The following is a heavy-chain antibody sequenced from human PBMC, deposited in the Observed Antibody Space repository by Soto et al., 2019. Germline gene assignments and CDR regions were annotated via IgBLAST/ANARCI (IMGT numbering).Heavy chain of an antibody. D-gene: IGHD3-10*01. J-gene: IGHJ5*02. CDR1: GGTFSSYA. V-gene: IGHV1-69*13. Sequence: ASVKVSCKASGGTFSSYAISWVRQAPGQGLEWMGGIIPIFGTANYAQKFQGRVTITADESTSTAYMELSSLRSEDTAVYYCARDPIYYGSGSYRAYGAINWFDPWGQGTLVTVSS. CDR2: IIPIFGTA. CDR3: ARDPIYYGSGSYRAYGAINWFDP.